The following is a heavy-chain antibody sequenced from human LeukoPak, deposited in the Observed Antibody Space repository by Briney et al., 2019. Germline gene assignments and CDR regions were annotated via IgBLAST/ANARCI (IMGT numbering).Heavy chain of an antibody. Sequence: AGGSLTLSCAASGFTFNSYPMSWVRQAPGKGLEWVSAISGSGGSTYYADSVRGRFTISRDNSKNTLYLQMNSLRAEDTAVYYCAKETLITRVFDYWGQGTLVTVSS. CDR2: ISGSGGST. V-gene: IGHV3-23*01. J-gene: IGHJ4*02. D-gene: IGHD3-16*01. CDR1: GFTFNSYP. CDR3: AKETLITRVFDY.